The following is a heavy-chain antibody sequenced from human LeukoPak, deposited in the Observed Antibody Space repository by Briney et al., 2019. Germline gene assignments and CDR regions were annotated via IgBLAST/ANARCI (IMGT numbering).Heavy chain of an antibody. CDR1: GYTFTSYG. Sequence: GASEKVSCMASGYTFTSYGISWVRQAPGQGLEWMGWISAYNGNTNYAQKLQGKVTMTTDTTTSTAYMELRSLRSDDTAVYYCARDSPFDSGYYYVAGSDFDYWGQGTLVTVSS. V-gene: IGHV1-18*01. CDR3: ARDSPFDSGYYYVAGSDFDY. D-gene: IGHD3-22*01. CDR2: ISAYNGNT. J-gene: IGHJ4*02.